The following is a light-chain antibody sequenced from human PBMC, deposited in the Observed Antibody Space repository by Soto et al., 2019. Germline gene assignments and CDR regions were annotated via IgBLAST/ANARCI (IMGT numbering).Light chain of an antibody. J-gene: IGKJ5*01. V-gene: IGKV3-15*01. CDR2: GAS. Sequence: EIVLTHSPATLSVSAGERTTLSCRARQSVSSNLAWYQQKPGQAPRLLIYGASTRATGIPARFSGSGSGTEFTLTISSLQSEDFAVYYCQQYNNWPPITFGQGTRLEIK. CDR3: QQYNNWPPIT. CDR1: QSVSSN.